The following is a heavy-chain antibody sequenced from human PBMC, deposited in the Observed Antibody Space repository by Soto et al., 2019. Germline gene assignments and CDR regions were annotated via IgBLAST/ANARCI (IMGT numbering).Heavy chain of an antibody. D-gene: IGHD3-22*01. CDR2: IKQDGSEK. V-gene: IGHV3-7*05. Sequence: PGGSLRLSCAASRFTFSSYWMSWVRQAPGKGLERVVNIKQDGSEKYYVDSVKGRFTISRDNAKNSLYLQMNSLRAEDTAVYYCARDHTTNYYDSSAYYHYWGQGTLVTVSS. CDR3: ARDHTTNYYDSSAYYHY. CDR1: RFTFSSYW. J-gene: IGHJ4*02.